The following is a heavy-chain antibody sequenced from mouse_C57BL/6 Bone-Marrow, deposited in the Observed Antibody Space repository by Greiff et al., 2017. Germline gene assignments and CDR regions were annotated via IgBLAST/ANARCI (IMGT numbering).Heavy chain of an antibody. CDR3: AGHGGLDY. CDR2: ISSGGSYT. V-gene: IGHV5-6*02. D-gene: IGHD1-1*02. CDR1: GFTFSSYG. Sequence: EVKLVESGGDLVKPGGSLKLSCAASGFTFSSYGMSWVRQTPDKRLEWVATISSGGSYTFYPDSVKGRFTISRDNAKNTLYLQMSSLKAEDTAMYYCAGHGGLDYWGRGTTLTVTS. J-gene: IGHJ2*01.